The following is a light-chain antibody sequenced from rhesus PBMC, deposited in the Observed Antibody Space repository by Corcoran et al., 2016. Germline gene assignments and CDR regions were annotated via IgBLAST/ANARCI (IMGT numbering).Light chain of an antibody. V-gene: IGLV3S11*01. Sequence: SSGLTQEPALSVAVGHTVRMTCQGDSLKTYYASWYQQKPGQVPVLVIYDNINRPSGIPGRFSGAWSGNTGSLTITGAQVVDEADYYCGSWANSINQYIFGAGTRLTVL. CDR1: SLKTYY. J-gene: IGLJ1*01. CDR2: DNI. CDR3: GSWANSINQYI.